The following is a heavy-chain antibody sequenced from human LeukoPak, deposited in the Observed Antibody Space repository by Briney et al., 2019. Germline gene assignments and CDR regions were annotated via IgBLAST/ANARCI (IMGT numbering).Heavy chain of an antibody. CDR2: INHSGST. D-gene: IGHD3-3*01. V-gene: IGHV4-34*01. CDR3: AREGGRTIFGVVIIGPSGFDP. J-gene: IGHJ5*02. CDR1: GGFFSGYY. Sequence: PSETLSLTCAVYGGFFSGYYWSWIRQPPGKGLEWIGEINHSGSTNYNPSLKSRVTISVDTSRNQFSLKLSSVTAADTAVYYCAREGGRTIFGVVIIGPSGFDPWGQGTLVTVSS.